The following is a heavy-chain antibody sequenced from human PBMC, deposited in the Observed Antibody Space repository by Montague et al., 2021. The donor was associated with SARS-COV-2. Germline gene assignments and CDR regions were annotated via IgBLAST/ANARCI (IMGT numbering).Heavy chain of an antibody. CDR2: IRLPGSS. CDR1: SGSLRNYY. D-gene: IGHD1-1*01. CDR3: ARAGSHRFFDF. V-gene: IGHV4-34*01. Sequence: SETLSLTCAVTSGSLRNYYWSWIRQPPGKRLEWIGDIRLPGSSNXNPSLKGRVTISLDTSNNQVSLSLNSVTAADTAVYYCARAGSHRFFDFWGRGTLVTVSS. J-gene: IGHJ2*01.